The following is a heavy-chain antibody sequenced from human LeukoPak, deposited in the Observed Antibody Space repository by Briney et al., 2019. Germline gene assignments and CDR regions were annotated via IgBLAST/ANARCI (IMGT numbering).Heavy chain of an antibody. CDR2: ISSSSSYI. V-gene: IGHV3-21*01. J-gene: IGHJ5*02. D-gene: IGHD2-15*01. CDR3: AREAVVVAATFGWSRHNWFDP. CDR1: GFTFSSYS. Sequence: PGGSLRLSCAASGFTFSSYSMNWVRQAPGKGLEWVSSISSSSSYIYYADSVKGRFTISRDNAKNSLYLQMNSLRAEDTAVYYCAREAVVVAATFGWSRHNWFDPWGQGTLVTVSS.